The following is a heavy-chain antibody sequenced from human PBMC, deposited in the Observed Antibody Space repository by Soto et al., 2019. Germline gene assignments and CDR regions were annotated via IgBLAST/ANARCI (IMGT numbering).Heavy chain of an antibody. CDR1: GFTFDDYA. CDR2: ISWNSGSI. Sequence: PGGSLRLSCAASGFTFDDYAMHWVRQAPGKGLEWVSGISWNSGSIGYADSVKGRFTISRDNAKNSLYLQMNSLTAEDTAVYYCARGHYGLDVWGQGTTVTVSS. CDR3: ARGHYGLDV. J-gene: IGHJ6*02. V-gene: IGHV3-9*01.